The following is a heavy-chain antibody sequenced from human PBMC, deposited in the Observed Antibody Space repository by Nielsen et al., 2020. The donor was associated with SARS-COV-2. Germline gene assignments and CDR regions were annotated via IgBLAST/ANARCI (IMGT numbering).Heavy chain of an antibody. V-gene: IGHV3-48*03. CDR2: ISRSGATK. Sequence: GESLKISCAASGFTFSSYDFNWVRQAPGKGLEWISYISRSGATKFYADSVKGRFTISRDTARKSIYLQLNNLRADDTAVYYCARPSPNDYVYFDVWGQGTLVTVSS. CDR1: GFTFSSYD. D-gene: IGHD4-17*01. CDR3: ARPSPNDYVYFDV. J-gene: IGHJ4*02.